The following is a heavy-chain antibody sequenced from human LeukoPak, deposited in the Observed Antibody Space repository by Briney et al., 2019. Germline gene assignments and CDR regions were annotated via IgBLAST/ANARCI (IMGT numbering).Heavy chain of an antibody. J-gene: IGHJ6*02. V-gene: IGHV5-51*01. Sequence: GESLKISCKGSGYSFTSYWIGWVRQMPGKGLEWMGIIYPCDSDTRYSPSFQGQVTISADKSISTAYLQWSSLKASDTAMYYCARLDGSGWSNYYYYYGMDVWGQGTTVTVSS. CDR1: GYSFTSYW. CDR2: IYPCDSDT. CDR3: ARLDGSGWSNYYYYYGMDV. D-gene: IGHD6-19*01.